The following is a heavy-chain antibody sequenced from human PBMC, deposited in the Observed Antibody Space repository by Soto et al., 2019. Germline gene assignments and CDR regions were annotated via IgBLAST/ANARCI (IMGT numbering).Heavy chain of an antibody. Sequence: SETLSLTCAVYGGSFSDYYWSWIRQPPGKGLEWIGEINHSGSTNYNPSLKSRVTISVDTSKNQFSLKLSSVTAADTAVYYCARGGRRGYSYGYLDYWGQGTLVTVSS. CDR3: ARGGRRGYSYGYLDY. V-gene: IGHV4-34*01. J-gene: IGHJ4*02. CDR2: INHSGST. CDR1: GGSFSDYY. D-gene: IGHD5-18*01.